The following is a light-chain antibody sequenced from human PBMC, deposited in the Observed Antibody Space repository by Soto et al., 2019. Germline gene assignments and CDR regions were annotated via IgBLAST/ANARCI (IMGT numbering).Light chain of an antibody. CDR3: QQYNNFWT. V-gene: IGKV1-5*01. Sequence: DIHMTQSPSTLSASVGDRVTITCRASQSLSSRLAWYQQKPGKAPELLIYDASSLKSGVPSRFSGSESGTEFTLTISSLQPDDFATYYCQQYNNFWTFGQGTKLEIK. J-gene: IGKJ1*01. CDR1: QSLSSR. CDR2: DAS.